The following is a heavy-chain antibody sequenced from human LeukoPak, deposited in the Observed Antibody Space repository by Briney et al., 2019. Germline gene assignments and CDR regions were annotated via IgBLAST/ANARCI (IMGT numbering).Heavy chain of an antibody. V-gene: IGHV7-4-1*02. J-gene: IGHJ3*02. CDR3: ARGPHIPDENRAFDI. D-gene: IGHD1-14*01. Sequence: GASVKVSCKASGYTFTSYAMNWVRQAPGQGLEWMGWINTNTGNPTYAQGFTGRFVFSLDTSVSTAYLQISSLKAEDTAVYYCARGPHIPDENRAFDIWGQGTMVTVSS. CDR2: INTNTGNP. CDR1: GYTFTSYA.